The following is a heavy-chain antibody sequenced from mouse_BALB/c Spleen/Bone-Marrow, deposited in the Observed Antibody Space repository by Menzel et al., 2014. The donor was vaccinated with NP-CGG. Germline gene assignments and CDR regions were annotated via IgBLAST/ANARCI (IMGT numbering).Heavy chain of an antibody. V-gene: IGHV14-3*02. CDR3: ARYNYGSSQFAY. CDR1: GFNIKDTY. D-gene: IGHD1-1*01. Sequence: EVKLVESGAELVKPGASVKLSCTASGFNIKDTYMHWVKQRPEQGLEWIGRIDPANGNTKYDPKFQGKATITADTSSNTAYLQLSSLTSEDTAAYYCARYNYGSSQFAYWGQGTLVAVSA. J-gene: IGHJ3*01. CDR2: IDPANGNT.